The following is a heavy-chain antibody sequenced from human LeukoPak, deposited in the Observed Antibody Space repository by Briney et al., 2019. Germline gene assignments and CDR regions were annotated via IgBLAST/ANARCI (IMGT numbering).Heavy chain of an antibody. CDR1: GFTFDDYA. Sequence: GGFLRLSCAASGFTFDDYAMHWVRQAPGKGLEWVSGIRWNSGSIGYADSVKGRFTISRDNAKNSLYLQMNSLRAEDMALYYCAKDGYCSSTSCYGALSYYYGMDVWGQGTTVTVSS. D-gene: IGHD2-2*01. V-gene: IGHV3-9*03. J-gene: IGHJ6*01. CDR2: IRWNSGSI. CDR3: AKDGYCSSTSCYGALSYYYGMDV.